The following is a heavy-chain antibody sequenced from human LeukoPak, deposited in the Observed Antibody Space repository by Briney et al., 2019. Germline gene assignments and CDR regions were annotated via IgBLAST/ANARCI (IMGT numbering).Heavy chain of an antibody. CDR2: FDPEDGET. D-gene: IGHD3-22*01. Sequence: GASVKVSCKVSGYTLTELSMHWVRQAPGKGLEWMGGFDPEDGETIYAQKFQRRVTMTEDTSTDTAYMELSSLRSEDTAVYYCATGYDSSNIFDYWGQGTLVTVSS. CDR1: GYTLTELS. J-gene: IGHJ4*02. V-gene: IGHV1-24*01. CDR3: ATGYDSSNIFDY.